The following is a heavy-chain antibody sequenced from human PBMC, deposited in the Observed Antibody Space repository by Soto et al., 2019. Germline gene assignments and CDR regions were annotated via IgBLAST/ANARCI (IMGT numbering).Heavy chain of an antibody. J-gene: IGHJ6*03. V-gene: IGHV4-34*01. Sequence: PSETLSLTCAVYGGSFSGYYWSWIRQPPGKGLEWIGEINHSGSTNYNPSLKSRVTISVDTSKNQFSLKLSSVTAADTAVYYCARNRGYYGSGRYYYYYMDVWGKGTTVTVSS. CDR1: GGSFSGYY. CDR2: INHSGST. CDR3: ARNRGYYGSGRYYYYYMDV. D-gene: IGHD3-10*01.